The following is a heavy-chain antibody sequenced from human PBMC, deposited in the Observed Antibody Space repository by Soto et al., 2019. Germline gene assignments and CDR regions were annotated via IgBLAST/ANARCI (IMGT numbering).Heavy chain of an antibody. J-gene: IGHJ4*02. D-gene: IGHD3-9*01. CDR3: ARGTGYYPPFDY. V-gene: IGHV1-3*01. CDR2: INAGNGNT. Sequence: ASVKVSCKASGYTFTSYAMDWVRQAPGQRLEWMGWINAGNGNTKYSQKFQGRVTITRDTSASTAYMELSSLRSEVTAVYYCARGTGYYPPFDYWGQGTLVTVSS. CDR1: GYTFTSYA.